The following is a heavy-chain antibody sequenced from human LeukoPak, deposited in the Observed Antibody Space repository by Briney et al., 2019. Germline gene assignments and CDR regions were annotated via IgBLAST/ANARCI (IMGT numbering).Heavy chain of an antibody. Sequence: SETLSLTCTVSGGSISSSSYYWGWIRQPPGKELEWIGSIYYSGNTYYNPSLESRVTLSVDTSKNQFSLKLSSVTAADTAVYYCARRRIAVSGTSYFDYWGQGTLVTVPS. D-gene: IGHD6-19*01. CDR1: GGSISSSSYY. V-gene: IGHV4-39*01. CDR2: IYYSGNT. CDR3: ARRRIAVSGTSYFDY. J-gene: IGHJ4*02.